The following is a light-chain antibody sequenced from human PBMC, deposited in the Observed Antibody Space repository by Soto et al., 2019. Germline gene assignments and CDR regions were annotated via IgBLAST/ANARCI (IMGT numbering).Light chain of an antibody. CDR1: QDIRND. V-gene: IGKV1-6*02. Sequence: AIQMTQSPSSLSASVGDRVTITCRASQDIRNDLLWYQQKPGKAPKLLIYAASTLQSGVPSRFSGSGSGTDFTLTISSLQPEDFAAYYCLQAYTYPRTFGQGTKVELK. CDR3: LQAYTYPRT. J-gene: IGKJ1*01. CDR2: AAS.